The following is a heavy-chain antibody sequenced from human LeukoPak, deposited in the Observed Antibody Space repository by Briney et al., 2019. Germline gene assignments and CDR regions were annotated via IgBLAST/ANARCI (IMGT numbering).Heavy chain of an antibody. J-gene: IGHJ3*02. CDR2: INHSGST. CDR3: ARGPRSGSGSYYI. D-gene: IGHD3-10*01. V-gene: IGHV4-34*01. Sequence: PSETLSLTCAVYGGSFSGYYWSWIRQPPGKGLEWIGEINHSGSTNYNPSLKSRVTISVDTSKNQFSLKLSSVTAADTAVYYCARGPRSGSGSYYILGQGTMVTVSS. CDR1: GGSFSGYY.